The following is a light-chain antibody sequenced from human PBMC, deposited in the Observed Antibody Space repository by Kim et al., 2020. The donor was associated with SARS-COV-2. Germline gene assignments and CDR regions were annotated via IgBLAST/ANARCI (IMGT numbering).Light chain of an antibody. J-gene: IGKJ1*01. Sequence: PEQKTTLSGGARPSVSSNYLAWYQQKPGQAPRLLIYGASSRATGIPDRFSGSGSGTDFTLTITRLEPEDFAVYYCQQYSSSPATFGQGTKVDIK. CDR3: QQYSSSPAT. CDR2: GAS. CDR1: PSVSSNY. V-gene: IGKV3-20*01.